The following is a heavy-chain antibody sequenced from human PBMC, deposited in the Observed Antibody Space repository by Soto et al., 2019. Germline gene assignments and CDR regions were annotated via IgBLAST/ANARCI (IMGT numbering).Heavy chain of an antibody. J-gene: IGHJ3*02. D-gene: IGHD6-25*01. CDR1: GGSISSSSYY. Sequence: SETLSLTCTVSGGSISSSSYYWGWIRQPPGKGLEWIGSIYYSGSTYYNPSLKSRVTISVDTSKNQFSLKLSSVTAADTAVYYCARIWKAWQRPSFDIWGQGTMVTVSS. CDR3: ARIWKAWQRPSFDI. CDR2: IYYSGST. V-gene: IGHV4-39*01.